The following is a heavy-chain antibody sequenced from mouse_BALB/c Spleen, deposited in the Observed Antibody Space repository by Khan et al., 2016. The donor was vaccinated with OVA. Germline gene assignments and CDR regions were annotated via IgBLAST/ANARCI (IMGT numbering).Heavy chain of an antibody. D-gene: IGHD4-1*01. CDR2: INSDGDYT. Sequence: EVELVESGGDLVKPGGSLRLSCAASGFTFSTYGMSWVRQPPDKRLEWVATINSDGDYTYYPDTVKGRFTISRNNAENTPYLQMSSLQSEDTAIYYCASHLTGSFAYWGQGTLVTVSA. CDR1: GFTFSTYG. CDR3: ASHLTGSFAY. V-gene: IGHV5-6*01. J-gene: IGHJ3*01.